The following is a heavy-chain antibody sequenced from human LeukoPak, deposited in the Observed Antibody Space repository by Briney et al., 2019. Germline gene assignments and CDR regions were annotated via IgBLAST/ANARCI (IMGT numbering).Heavy chain of an antibody. CDR2: IHHTGTT. V-gene: IGHV4-39*07. Sequence: SETLSLTCTVSGGSISTNAYYWGWIRQPPGRGLEWITEIHHTGTTYYTPSLKSRVTISVDTSNNHFSLKLNSVTAADTAVYYCARVTYNGYQHYDYWGQGILVTVSA. J-gene: IGHJ4*02. CDR1: GGSISTNAYY. CDR3: ARVTYNGYQHYDY. D-gene: IGHD3-10*01.